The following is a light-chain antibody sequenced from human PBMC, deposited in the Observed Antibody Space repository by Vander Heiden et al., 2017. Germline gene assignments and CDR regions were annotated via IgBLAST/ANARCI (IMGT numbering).Light chain of an antibody. Sequence: QLVLTQSPSASASPGASVKLTCTLSSGHSNYAIAWHQQQPEKGPRFLMKLNGDGSHNKGDGIPDRFSGSSSGAERYLTISSLQSEDEADYYCQTWGSGTHGVFGGGTKLTVL. V-gene: IGLV4-69*01. CDR1: SGHSNYA. CDR2: LNGDGSH. J-gene: IGLJ3*02. CDR3: QTWGSGTHGV.